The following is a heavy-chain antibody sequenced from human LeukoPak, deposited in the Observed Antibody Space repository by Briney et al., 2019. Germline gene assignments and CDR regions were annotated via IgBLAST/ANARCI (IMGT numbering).Heavy chain of an antibody. V-gene: IGHV3-21*01. CDR2: ISSSSSYI. Sequence: PGGSLRLSCAASGFTFSSYSMNWVRQAPGKGLEWVSPISSSSSYIYYADSVKGRFTISRDNAKNSLYLQMNSLRAEDTAVYYCARNSGSPTYYFDYWGQGTLVTVSS. D-gene: IGHD1-26*01. CDR3: ARNSGSPTYYFDY. CDR1: GFTFSSYS. J-gene: IGHJ4*02.